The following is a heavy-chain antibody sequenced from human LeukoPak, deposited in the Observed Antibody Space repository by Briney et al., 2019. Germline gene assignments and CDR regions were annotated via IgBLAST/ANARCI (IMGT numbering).Heavy chain of an antibody. CDR3: ARSEELEPQNIYYYYMDV. J-gene: IGHJ6*03. Sequence: SVKVSCKXSGGTFSGYAISWVRQAPGQGLEWMGRIIPIFGTANYAQKFQGRVTITTDESTSTAYMELSSLRSEDTAVYYCARSEELEPQNIYYYYMDVWGKGTTVTVSS. D-gene: IGHD1-1*01. CDR2: IIPIFGTA. CDR1: GGTFSGYA. V-gene: IGHV1-69*05.